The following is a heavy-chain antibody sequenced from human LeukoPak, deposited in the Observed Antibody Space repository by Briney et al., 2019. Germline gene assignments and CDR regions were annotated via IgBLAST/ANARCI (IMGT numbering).Heavy chain of an antibody. CDR2: IYYSGST. Sequence: PSETLSLTCTVSGGSISSHYWSWIRQPPGKGLEWIGYIYYSGSTNYNPSLKSRVTISVDTSKNQFSLKLSSVTAADTAVYYCARSSSRVDGMDVWGQGTTVTVSS. J-gene: IGHJ6*02. D-gene: IGHD3-3*01. CDR1: GGSISSHY. V-gene: IGHV4-59*11. CDR3: ARSSSRVDGMDV.